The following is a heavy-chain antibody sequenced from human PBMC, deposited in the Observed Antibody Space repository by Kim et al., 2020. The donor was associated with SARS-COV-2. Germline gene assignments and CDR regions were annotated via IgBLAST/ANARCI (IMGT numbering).Heavy chain of an antibody. V-gene: IGHV4-39*01. CDR3: ARQLGQQRDFDY. D-gene: IGHD6-13*01. CDR1: GGSISSSSYY. J-gene: IGHJ4*02. CDR2: IYYSGST. Sequence: SETLSLTCTVSGGSISSSSYYWGWIRQPPGKGLEWIGSIYYSGSTYYNPSLQSRVTISVDTSKNQFSLKLSSVTAADTAVYYCARQLGQQRDFDYWGQGTLVTVSS.